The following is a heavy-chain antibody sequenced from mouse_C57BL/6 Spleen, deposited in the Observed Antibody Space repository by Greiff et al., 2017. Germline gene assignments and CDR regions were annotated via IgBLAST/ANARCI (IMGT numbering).Heavy chain of an antibody. V-gene: IGHV1-81*01. Sequence: VQLQQPGAELARPGASVKLSCKASGYTFTSYGISWVKQRTGQGLEWIGEIYPRSGNTYHNEKFKGKATLTADTSSSTAYMELRRPTSEDSAVYFCARRGGVYYDYSWFAYWGQGTLVTVSA. CDR3: ARRGGVYYDYSWFAY. J-gene: IGHJ3*01. CDR2: IYPRSGNT. D-gene: IGHD2-4*01. CDR1: GYTFTSYG.